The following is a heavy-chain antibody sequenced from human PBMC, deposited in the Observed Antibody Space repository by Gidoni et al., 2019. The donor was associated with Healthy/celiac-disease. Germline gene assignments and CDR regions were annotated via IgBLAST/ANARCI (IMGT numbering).Heavy chain of an antibody. CDR1: GFTFSSYS. V-gene: IGHV3-48*02. J-gene: IGHJ6*02. D-gene: IGHD3-10*01. CDR3: ARDGVRGDTGDYYYYGMDV. Sequence: EVQLVESGGGLVQPGGSLRLSCAASGFTFSSYSMNWVRQAPGKGLEWVSYISSSSSTIYYADSVKGRFTISRDNAKNSLYLQMNSLRDEDTAVYYCARDGVRGDTGDYYYYGMDVWGQGTTVTVSS. CDR2: ISSSSSTI.